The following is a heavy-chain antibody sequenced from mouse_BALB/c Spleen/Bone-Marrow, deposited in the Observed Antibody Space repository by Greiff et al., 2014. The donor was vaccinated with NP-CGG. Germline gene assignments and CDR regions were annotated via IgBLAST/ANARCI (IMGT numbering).Heavy chain of an antibody. CDR1: GYAFSSYW. CDR3: ARGGRLTGYYFDY. CDR2: IYPGDGDT. J-gene: IGHJ2*01. V-gene: IGHV1-80*01. D-gene: IGHD4-1*01. Sequence: QVQLKESGAELVRPGSSVKISCKASGYAFSSYWMNWGKQRPGQGLEWIGQIYPGDGDTNYNGNFKDKATLTTDKSSTTACMQLSSLTSEDSAVYFCARGGRLTGYYFDYWGQGTTLTVSS.